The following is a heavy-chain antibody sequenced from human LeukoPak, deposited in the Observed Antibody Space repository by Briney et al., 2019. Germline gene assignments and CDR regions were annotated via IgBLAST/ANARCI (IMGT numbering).Heavy chain of an antibody. D-gene: IGHD3-22*01. CDR1: GFTFSDYY. CDR3: ARRYYSDSSGYLY. V-gene: IGHV3-11*04. Sequence: PGGSLRLSCAASGFTFSDYYMRWIRQAPGRGLEWVSYISGNSRTIYYADSVKGRFTISRDNAKNSLYLQMNSLRAEDTAVYYCARRYYSDSSGYLYWGQGTLVTVSS. CDR2: ISGNSRTI. J-gene: IGHJ4*02.